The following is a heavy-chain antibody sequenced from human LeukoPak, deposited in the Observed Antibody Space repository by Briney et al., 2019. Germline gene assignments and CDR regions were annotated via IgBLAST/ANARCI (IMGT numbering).Heavy chain of an antibody. CDR1: GFTFSSYS. Sequence: GGSLRLSCAASGFTFSSYSMNWVRQAPGKGLDWVSYISSSSSTIYYADSVKGRFTISRDNAKNSLYLQMNSLRAEDTAVYYCAREKKTEWTTGAFDMWGQGTMVIVSS. CDR2: ISSSSSTI. V-gene: IGHV3-48*01. CDR3: AREKKTEWTTGAFDM. J-gene: IGHJ3*02. D-gene: IGHD3-3*01.